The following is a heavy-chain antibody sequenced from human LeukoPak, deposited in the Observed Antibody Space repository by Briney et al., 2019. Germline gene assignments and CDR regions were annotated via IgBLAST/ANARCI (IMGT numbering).Heavy chain of an antibody. CDR2: MNPNSGNT. Sequence: ASVKVSCKASGYTFTSYDINWVRQAPGQGLEWMGWMNPNSGNTGYAQKFQGRVTMTRNTSISTAYMELSSLRSEDTAVYYCAREREYYYGSGSYLWAFDIWGQGTMVTVSS. CDR1: GYTFTSYD. CDR3: AREREYYYGSGSYLWAFDI. D-gene: IGHD3-10*01. V-gene: IGHV1-8*01. J-gene: IGHJ3*02.